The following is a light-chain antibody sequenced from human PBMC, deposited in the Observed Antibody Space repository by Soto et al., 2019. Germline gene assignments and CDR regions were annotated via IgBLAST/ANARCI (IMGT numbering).Light chain of an antibody. CDR2: DAS. CDR3: QQRNSYPRT. J-gene: IGKJ2*01. Sequence: VLPPSPATLSLSPGSGVTRFCRASQSVSSYLAWYQQKPGQAPRLLIYDASNRATGIPARFSGSGSGTEFTLTITSLQPEDSATYYCQQRNSYPRTFGQGTKVDIK. CDR1: QSVSSY. V-gene: IGKV3-11*01.